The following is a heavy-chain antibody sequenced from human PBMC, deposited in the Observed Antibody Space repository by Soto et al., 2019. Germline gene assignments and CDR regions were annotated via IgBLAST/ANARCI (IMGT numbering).Heavy chain of an antibody. V-gene: IGHV3-64D*06. J-gene: IGHJ4*02. CDR1: GFTFSTYA. Sequence: GGSLRLSCSASGFTFSTYAMHWVRQAPGKGLEYVSAISNNGGSTYYADSVKGRFTISRDNSKNTPYLQMSSLRTADTAIYYCVKGGITMVRGVLFAYWGQGTPVTVSS. CDR3: VKGGITMVRGVLFAY. D-gene: IGHD3-10*01. CDR2: ISNNGGST.